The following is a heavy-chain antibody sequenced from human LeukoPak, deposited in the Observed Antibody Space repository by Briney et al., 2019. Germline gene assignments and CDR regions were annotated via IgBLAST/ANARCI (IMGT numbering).Heavy chain of an antibody. CDR3: ARGVPEYSSSRGYYYYYMDV. V-gene: IGHV1-2*02. D-gene: IGHD6-6*01. J-gene: IGHJ6*03. CDR1: GYIFTGYY. CDR2: INPSGGA. Sequence: GASVKVSCKASGYIFTGYYIHWVRQAPGQGLEWMGWINPSGGADYAQKFQGRVTMTRDTSISTAYMELSRLRSDDTAVYYCARGVPEYSSSRGYYYYYMDVWGKGTTVTVSS.